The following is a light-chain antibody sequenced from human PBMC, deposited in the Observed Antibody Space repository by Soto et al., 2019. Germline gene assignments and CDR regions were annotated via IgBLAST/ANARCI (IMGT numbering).Light chain of an antibody. CDR1: QSVSSSY. V-gene: IGKV3-20*01. Sequence: EIVLTQSPGTLSLSPGERATLSCRASQSVSSSYLAWYQQKPGQAPRLLIYGASSRATGIPDRFSGSGSGTDFTLTISRLEPEDFALYYCQQYGSSPYTFGQETKLEIK. CDR2: GAS. J-gene: IGKJ2*01. CDR3: QQYGSSPYT.